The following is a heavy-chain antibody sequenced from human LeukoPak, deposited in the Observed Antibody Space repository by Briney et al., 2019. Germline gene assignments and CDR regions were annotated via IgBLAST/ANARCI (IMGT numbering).Heavy chain of an antibody. CDR1: GGSISSGSYY. D-gene: IGHD3-16*02. V-gene: IGHV4-61*02. Sequence: SQTLSLTCTVSGGSISSGSYYWSWIRQPAGKGLEWIGRIYTSGSTNYNPSLKSRVTISVDTSKNQFSLKLSSVTAADTAVYYCARAIYDYVWGSYPGYWGQGTLVTVSS. CDR3: ARAIYDYVWGSYPGY. J-gene: IGHJ4*02. CDR2: IYTSGST.